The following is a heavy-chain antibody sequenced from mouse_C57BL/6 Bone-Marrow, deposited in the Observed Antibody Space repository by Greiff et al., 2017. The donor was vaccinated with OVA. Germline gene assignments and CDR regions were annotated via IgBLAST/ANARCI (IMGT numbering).Heavy chain of an antibody. D-gene: IGHD3-2*02. Sequence: VQLQQSGAELVRPGASVKLSCTASGFNIKDDYMHWVKQRPEQGLEWIGWIDPENGDTEYASKFQGKATITADPSSNTAYLQLSSLTSEDTAVYYCTTDSSGSDYWGQGTTLTVSS. V-gene: IGHV14-4*01. J-gene: IGHJ2*01. CDR1: GFNIKDDY. CDR2: IDPENGDT. CDR3: TTDSSGSDY.